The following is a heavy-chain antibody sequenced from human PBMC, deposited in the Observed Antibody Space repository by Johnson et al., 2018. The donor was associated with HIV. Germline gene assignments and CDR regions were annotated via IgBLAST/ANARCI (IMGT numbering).Heavy chain of an antibody. CDR1: GFTVSSNY. J-gene: IGHJ3*02. Sequence: VTLVESGGGLIQPGGSLRLSCAASGFTVSSNYMSWVRQAPGKGLEWVSVIYRDNSTYYADSVKGRFTISRDNSKNTLYLQMNGLRAEDTGLYYCVRDQGYYDSSGYPDAFDIWGQGTMVTVSS. CDR3: VRDQGYYDSSGYPDAFDI. V-gene: IGHV3-53*01. CDR2: IYRDNST. D-gene: IGHD3-22*01.